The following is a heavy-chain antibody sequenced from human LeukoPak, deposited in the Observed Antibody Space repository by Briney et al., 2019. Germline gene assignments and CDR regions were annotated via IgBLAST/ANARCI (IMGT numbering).Heavy chain of an antibody. CDR3: ARAPYTSGWYFAFDY. V-gene: IGHV3-30-3*01. CDR1: GFTFSTYT. CDR2: ISYEGSKQ. J-gene: IGHJ4*02. D-gene: IGHD6-19*01. Sequence: PGKSLRLSCAASGFTFSTYTMHWVRQAPGKGLEWVALISYEGSKQNHADSVKGRFTISRDNSQSTLYLEMNSLRTEDTAVYYCARAPYTSGWYFAFDYWGQGTLVTVSS.